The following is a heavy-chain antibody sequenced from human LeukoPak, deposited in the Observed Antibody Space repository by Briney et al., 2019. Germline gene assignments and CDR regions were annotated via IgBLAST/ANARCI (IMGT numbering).Heavy chain of an antibody. CDR2: INTDGSST. CDR3: VKDEWYGSSSYFDF. CDR1: GFTFSSYW. J-gene: IGHJ4*02. V-gene: IGHV3-74*01. Sequence: GGSLRLSCAASGFTFSSYWMHWVRQAPGKGLVWVSRINTDGSSTSYADSVRGRFTISRDNSKNTPYLQLNSLRADDTAVYYCVKDEWYGSSSYFDFWGQGTLVTVSS. D-gene: IGHD6-6*01.